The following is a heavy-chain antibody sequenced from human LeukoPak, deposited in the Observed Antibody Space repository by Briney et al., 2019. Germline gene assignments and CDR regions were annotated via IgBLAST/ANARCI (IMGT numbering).Heavy chain of an antibody. CDR1: GGTFSSYA. CDR2: IIPIFATT. V-gene: IGHV1-69*01. CDR3: ARGIVVGSLYYMDV. D-gene: IGHD2-21*01. Sequence: GSSVKVSCKASGGTFSSYAISCARQAPGQGLEWMGGIIPIFATTNYPQKFQGRVTITADDSTSTAYMELSSLRSEDTAVYYCARGIVVGSLYYMDVWGKGTTVTVSS. J-gene: IGHJ6*03.